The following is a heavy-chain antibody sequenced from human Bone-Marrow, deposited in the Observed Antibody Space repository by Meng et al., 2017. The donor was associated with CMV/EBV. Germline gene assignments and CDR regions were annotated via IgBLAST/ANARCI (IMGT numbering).Heavy chain of an antibody. CDR2: IYYSGST. CDR3: AREVSVLY. J-gene: IGHJ4*02. V-gene: IGHV4-39*02. CDR1: GGSISSSSYY. Sequence: SETLSLTCTVSGGSISSSSYYWGWIRQPPGKGLEWIGSIYYSGSTYYNPSLKSRVTISVDTSKNQFSLKLSSVTAADTAVYYCAREVSVLYWGQGTLVTVSS. D-gene: IGHD5/OR15-5a*01.